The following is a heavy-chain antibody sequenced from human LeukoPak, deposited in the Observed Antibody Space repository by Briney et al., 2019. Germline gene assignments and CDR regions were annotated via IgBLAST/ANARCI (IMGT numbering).Heavy chain of an antibody. Sequence: PGGSLRLSCAASGFTFGSYAMSWVRQAPGKGLEWVSTISGSGGSPYYADSVKGRFTISRDNSKNTLYLQMNSLRAEDTAVYYCSRDPRHNDYWGQGTLVTVSS. J-gene: IGHJ4*02. V-gene: IGHV3-23*01. CDR3: SRDPRHNDY. CDR2: ISGSGGSP. CDR1: GFTFGSYA.